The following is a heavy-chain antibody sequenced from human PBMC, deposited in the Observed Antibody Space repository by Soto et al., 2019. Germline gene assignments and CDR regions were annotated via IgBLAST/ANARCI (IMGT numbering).Heavy chain of an antibody. CDR3: ARVVTGNYYGMDV. V-gene: IGHV4-34*01. J-gene: IGHJ6*02. D-gene: IGHD3-10*01. Sequence: SETLSLTCAVYGGSFSCYYWSWIGQPPGKGLEWIGEINHSGSTNYNPSLKSRVTISVDTSKNQFSLKLSSVTAADTAVYYCARVVTGNYYGMDVWGQGTTVTVSS. CDR1: GGSFSCYY. CDR2: INHSGST.